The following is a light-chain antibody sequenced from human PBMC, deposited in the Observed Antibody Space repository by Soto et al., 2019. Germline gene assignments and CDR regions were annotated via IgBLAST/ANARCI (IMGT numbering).Light chain of an antibody. CDR2: DVS. J-gene: IGLJ2*01. CDR1: SSDVGGYNY. V-gene: IGLV2-14*01. Sequence: QSALTQPTSVSGSPGQSITISCTGTSSDVGGYNYVSWYQQHPGKAPKLMIYDVSNRPSGVSNRFSGSKSGNTASLTISGLQAEDEADYYCCSYTSSSTLGVVFGGGTKLTVL. CDR3: CSYTSSSTLGVV.